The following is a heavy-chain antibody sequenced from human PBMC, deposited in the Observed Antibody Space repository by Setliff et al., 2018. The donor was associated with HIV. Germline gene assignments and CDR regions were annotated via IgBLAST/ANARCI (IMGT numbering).Heavy chain of an antibody. D-gene: IGHD2-21*02. V-gene: IGHV1-2*02. J-gene: IGHJ5*02. Sequence: ASVKVSCKASRGTFNRYTISWVRQAPGQGLEWMGWINPTSGATNYEHKFQGRVTMTRDTSTNTIYMELRRLTAADTAVYYCTRAAESHCSGGDCYPAYRVYFWFDPWGQGTLVTVSS. CDR1: RGTFNRYT. CDR2: INPTSGAT. CDR3: TRAAESHCSGGDCYPAYRVYFWFDP.